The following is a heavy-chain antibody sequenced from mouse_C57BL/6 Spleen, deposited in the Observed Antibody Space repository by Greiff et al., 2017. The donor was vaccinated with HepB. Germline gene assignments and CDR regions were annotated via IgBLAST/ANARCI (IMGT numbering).Heavy chain of an antibody. CDR3: ARGYGSNYYAMDY. J-gene: IGHJ4*01. CDR1: GFTFSDYG. Sequence: EVKLMESGGGLVKPGGSLKLSCAASGFTFSDYGMHWVRQAPEKGLEWVAYISSGSSTIYYADTVKGRFTISRDNAKNTLFLQMTSLRSEDTAMYYCARGYGSNYYAMDYWGQGTSVTVSS. V-gene: IGHV5-17*01. D-gene: IGHD1-1*01. CDR2: ISSGSSTI.